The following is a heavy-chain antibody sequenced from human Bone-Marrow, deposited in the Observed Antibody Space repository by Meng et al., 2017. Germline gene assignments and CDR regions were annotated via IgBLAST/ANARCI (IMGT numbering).Heavy chain of an antibody. J-gene: IGHJ4*02. Sequence: VQLQGVGPGLGEPSGTLALTCGVSGASVSSGYCWTWVRQPPGKGLEWIGEFHHSGTTNYNPSLRSRVTISVDTSKNQFSLRLTSVTAADTAVYYCAASPGWWRIDSWGQGTLVTVSS. CDR3: AASPGWWRIDS. CDR2: FHHSGTT. D-gene: IGHD6-19*01. V-gene: IGHV4-4*02. CDR1: GASVSSGYC.